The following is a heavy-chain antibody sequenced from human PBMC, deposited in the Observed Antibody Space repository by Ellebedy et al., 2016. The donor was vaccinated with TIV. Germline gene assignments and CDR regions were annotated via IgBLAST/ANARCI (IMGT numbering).Heavy chain of an antibody. Sequence: GGSLRLXXTASGFIISSYGMSWVRQAPGKGLEWLSYISRGTMYYADSVKGRFTITRDNGKNSLYLHMNSLRDEDTAVYYCAKRDGYMGYYFDYWGQGILVTVSS. CDR2: ISRGTM. J-gene: IGHJ4*02. CDR1: GFIISSYG. V-gene: IGHV3-48*02. D-gene: IGHD5-24*01. CDR3: AKRDGYMGYYFDY.